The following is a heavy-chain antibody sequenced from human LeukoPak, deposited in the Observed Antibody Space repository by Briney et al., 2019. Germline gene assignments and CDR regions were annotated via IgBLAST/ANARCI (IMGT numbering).Heavy chain of an antibody. V-gene: IGHV4-39*07. D-gene: IGHD6-13*01. CDR3: ARVIAAAGPDY. CDR1: GGSISSSSYY. Sequence: SETLSLTCTVSGGSISSSSYYWGWIRQPPGRGLEWIGSIYYSGSTYYNPSLKSRVTISVDTSKNQFSLKLSSVTAADTAVYYCARVIAAAGPDYWGQGTLVTVSS. J-gene: IGHJ4*02. CDR2: IYYSGST.